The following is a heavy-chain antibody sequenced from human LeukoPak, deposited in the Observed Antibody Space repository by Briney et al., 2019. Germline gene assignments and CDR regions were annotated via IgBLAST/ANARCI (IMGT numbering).Heavy chain of an antibody. Sequence: PGGSLRLSCAASGFTFTSYSMSWVRQAPGKGLEWVSRINSAGSRTYYADSVKGRFTISRDNAKSTLYLQMYSLRAEDTAVYYCARALRSAWGLVDCWSQGTLVTVSS. CDR3: ARALRSAWGLVDC. CDR1: GFTFTSYS. J-gene: IGHJ4*02. CDR2: INSAGSRT. V-gene: IGHV3-74*01. D-gene: IGHD7-27*01.